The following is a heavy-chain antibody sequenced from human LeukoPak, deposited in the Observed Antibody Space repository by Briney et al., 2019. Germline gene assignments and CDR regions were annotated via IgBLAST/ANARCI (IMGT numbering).Heavy chain of an antibody. V-gene: IGHV3-7*03. Sequence: GGSLRLSCVASGFTFSNYWMTWVRQAPGKGLEWVASIKQDGSEVYYVDSVKGRFTFSGDNAKKSMNLQMNSLRVEDTAVYYCARAPHSIGGVIDIFDYWGQGTLVTVSS. J-gene: IGHJ4*02. CDR2: IKQDGSEV. CDR1: GFTFSNYW. CDR3: ARAPHSIGGVIDIFDY. D-gene: IGHD3-16*02.